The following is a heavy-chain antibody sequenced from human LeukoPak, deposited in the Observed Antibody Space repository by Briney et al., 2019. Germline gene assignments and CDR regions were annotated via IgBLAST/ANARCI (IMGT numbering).Heavy chain of an antibody. J-gene: IGHJ6*02. Sequence: GASVKVSCKASGYTFTSYDINWVRQATGQGLEWMGWMNPNSGNTGYAQKFQGRVTMTRNTSISTAYMELSSLRSEDTAVYYCARGVYGDYPNYGMDVWGQGTTVTVSS. D-gene: IGHD4-17*01. CDR2: MNPNSGNT. CDR3: ARGVYGDYPNYGMDV. V-gene: IGHV1-8*01. CDR1: GYTFTSYD.